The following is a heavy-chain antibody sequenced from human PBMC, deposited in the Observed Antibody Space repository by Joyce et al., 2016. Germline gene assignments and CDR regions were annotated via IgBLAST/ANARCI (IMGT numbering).Heavy chain of an antibody. CDR3: ARSPSNSWHTFDS. V-gene: IGHV3-30-3*01. CDR2: ISPDGSKK. Sequence: QVQLVESGGGVAQPGRSLRLSCAASGFTFNRYAMQWVRQTPGPGLEGVAFISPDGSKKFYSDSVKDRFIISRDNSNKMVFVQMNSLRVEDTGVYYCARSPSNSWHTFDSWGQGTLVSVSS. D-gene: IGHD2-2*01. CDR1: GFTFNRYA. J-gene: IGHJ4*02.